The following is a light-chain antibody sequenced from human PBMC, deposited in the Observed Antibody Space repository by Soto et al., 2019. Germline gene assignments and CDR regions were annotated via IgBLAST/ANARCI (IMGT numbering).Light chain of an antibody. CDR2: KAS. CDR1: QTISSW. J-gene: IGKJ1*01. Sequence: DIPMTQSPSTLSGSVGDRVTITCRASQTISSWLAWYQQKPGKAPKLLIYKASTLKSGVPSRFSGSGSGTEFTLTISSLQPDDFATYCCQHYNSYSVAFGQGTKVELK. CDR3: QHYNSYSVA. V-gene: IGKV1-5*03.